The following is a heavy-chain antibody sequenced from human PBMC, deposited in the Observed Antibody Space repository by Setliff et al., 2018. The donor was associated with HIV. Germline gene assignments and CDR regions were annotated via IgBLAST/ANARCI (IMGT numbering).Heavy chain of an antibody. J-gene: IGHJ4*02. Sequence: GASVKVSCKASGYTFTNYAMHWVRQAPGQRLEWMGWINAGNGDTKYSQKFQGRVTFTWDTSASTAYMELSSLRSEDTALYYCARSFDILTGDLDYWGQGTLVTVSS. CDR3: ARSFDILTGDLDY. V-gene: IGHV1-3*01. D-gene: IGHD3-9*01. CDR1: GYTFTNYA. CDR2: INAGNGDT.